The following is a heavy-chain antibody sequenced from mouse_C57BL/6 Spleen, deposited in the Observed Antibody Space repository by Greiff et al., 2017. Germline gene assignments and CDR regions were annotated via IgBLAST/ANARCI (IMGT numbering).Heavy chain of an antibody. J-gene: IGHJ2*01. V-gene: IGHV1-69*01. CDR3: ARRRLVTTVAFGN. Sequence: QVQLQQPGAELVMPGASVKLSCKASGYTFTSYWMHWVKQRPGQGLEWIGEIDPSDSYTNYNPKFKGQSTLTVDKSSSTAYMQINRLTSENSAVYYCARRRLVTTVAFGNWGQGTTLTVSS. D-gene: IGHD1-1*01. CDR1: GYTFTSYW. CDR2: IDPSDSYT.